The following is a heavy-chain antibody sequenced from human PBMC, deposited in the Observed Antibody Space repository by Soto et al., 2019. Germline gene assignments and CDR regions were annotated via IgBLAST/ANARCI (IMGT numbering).Heavy chain of an antibody. CDR1: GYIFTTYW. CDR3: ARSYYDSSGYYYDMDH. D-gene: IGHD3-22*01. J-gene: IGHJ4*02. Sequence: GESLKISCKGFGYIFTTYWIAWVRQMPGKGLEWMGIIFPRDSDTRYSPSFEGQVTISADKSLSTAYLQWSSLEASDTAMYYCARSYYDSSGYYYDMDHWGQGTQVTVSS. V-gene: IGHV5-51*01. CDR2: IFPRDSDT.